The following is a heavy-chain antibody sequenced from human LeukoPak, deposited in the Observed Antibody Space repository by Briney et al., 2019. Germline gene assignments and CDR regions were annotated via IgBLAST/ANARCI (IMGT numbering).Heavy chain of an antibody. D-gene: IGHD2-15*01. CDR3: ARGPTLSSFLDY. J-gene: IGHJ4*02. CDR2: IIPIFGTA. CDR1: GGTFSSYA. Sequence: ASVKVSCKASGGTFSSYAISWVRQAPGQGLEWMGGIIPIFGTANYAQKFQGRVTITADESTSTAYMELSSLRSEDTAVYYCARGPTLSSFLDYWGQGTLVTVSS. V-gene: IGHV1-69*13.